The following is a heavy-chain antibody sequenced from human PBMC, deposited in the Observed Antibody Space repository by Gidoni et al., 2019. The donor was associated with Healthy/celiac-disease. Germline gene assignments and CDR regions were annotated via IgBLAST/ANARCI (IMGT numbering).Heavy chain of an antibody. CDR2: ISYDGSNK. V-gene: IGHV3-30-3*01. CDR1: GFTFSSYA. D-gene: IGHD2-2*01. CDR3: ARDGGSTGYYYGMDV. Sequence: QVQLVESGGGVVQPGRSLRLSCAASGFTFSSYAMHWVRQAPGKGLEWVAVISYDGSNKYYADSVKGRFTISRDKSKNTLYLQMNSLRAEDTAVYYCARDGGSTGYYYGMDVWGQGTTVTVSS. J-gene: IGHJ6*02.